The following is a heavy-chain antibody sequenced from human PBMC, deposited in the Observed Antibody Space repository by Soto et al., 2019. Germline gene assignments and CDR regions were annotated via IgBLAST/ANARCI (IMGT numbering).Heavy chain of an antibody. Sequence: SLTCTVSGGSISSGDYYLSWIRQPPGKGLEWIGYIYYSGSTYYNPSLKSRVTISVDTSKNQFSLKLSSVTAADTAVYDCARERPNEVFFDYWGQGTVVTVSS. J-gene: IGHJ4*02. CDR1: GGSISSGDYY. CDR2: IYYSGST. CDR3: ARERPNEVFFDY. D-gene: IGHD1-1*01. V-gene: IGHV4-30-4*01.